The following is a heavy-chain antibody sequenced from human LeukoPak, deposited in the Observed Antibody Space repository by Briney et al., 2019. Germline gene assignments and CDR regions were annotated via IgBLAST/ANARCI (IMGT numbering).Heavy chain of an antibody. V-gene: IGHV1-2*02. CDR3: ARFPAPYGSGYNWFDP. CDR1: GYTFTGYY. J-gene: IGHJ5*02. CDR2: INPNSGGT. Sequence: ASVKVSCKASGYTFTGYYMHWVRQAPGQGLEWMGWINPNSGGTNYAQKFQGRVTMTRDTSISTAYMELSRLRSDDTAVYYCARFPAPYGSGYNWFDPWGQGTLVTVSS. D-gene: IGHD3-10*01.